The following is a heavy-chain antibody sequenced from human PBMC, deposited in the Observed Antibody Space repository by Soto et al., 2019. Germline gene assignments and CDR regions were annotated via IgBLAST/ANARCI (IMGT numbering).Heavy chain of an antibody. CDR2: MSYDGRNQ. Sequence: QVQLVESGGGVVQPGTSLRLSCSASGFTLSGVDMHWVRQAPGKGLEWVAVMSYDGRNQYYADSVKGRFTVSRDSSKSKLYLQMNSLRTEDAAVYYCAKWGWYTSSSRSDCWGQGTLVTVSS. CDR3: AKWGWYTSSSRSDC. CDR1: GFTLSGVD. D-gene: IGHD6-6*01. V-gene: IGHV3-30*18. J-gene: IGHJ4*02.